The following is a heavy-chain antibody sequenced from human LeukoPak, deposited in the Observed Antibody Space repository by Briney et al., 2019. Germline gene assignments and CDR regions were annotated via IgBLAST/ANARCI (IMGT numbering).Heavy chain of an antibody. CDR2: IFYSGST. J-gene: IGHJ5*02. CDR3: ARRGGSSPTFWFDP. Sequence: SETLSLTCTVSGGSISSYYLSWIRQPPGKGLEGIGYIFYSGSTNYNPSLKSRVTISVNKAKNQFSLKLSSVTAADTAVYYCARRGGSSPTFWFDPWGQGTLVTVSS. CDR1: GGSISSYY. V-gene: IGHV4-59*08. D-gene: IGHD6-13*01.